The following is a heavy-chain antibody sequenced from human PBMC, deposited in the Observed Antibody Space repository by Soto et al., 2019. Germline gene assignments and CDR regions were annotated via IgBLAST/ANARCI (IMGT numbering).Heavy chain of an antibody. CDR2: IKSKTDGGPT. J-gene: IGHJ4*02. Sequence: GGSLRLSCAASGFTFSNAWMSWVRQAPGKGLEWVGRIKSKTDGGPTDYAAPVKGRVTISRDDSKEPLYLQMNSLKTVDTAVYYCTTDHPLRADCFDYWGQGTLVTVSS. D-gene: IGHD6-19*01. CDR1: GFTFSNAW. CDR3: TTDHPLRADCFDY. V-gene: IGHV3-15*01.